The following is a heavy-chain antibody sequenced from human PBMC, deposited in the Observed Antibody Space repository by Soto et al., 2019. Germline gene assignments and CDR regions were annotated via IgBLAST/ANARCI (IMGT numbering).Heavy chain of an antibody. V-gene: IGHV1-69*02. J-gene: IGHJ4*02. CDR3: ASRYDSSDY. D-gene: IGHD3-22*01. CDR1: GGTFSSYT. CDR2: IIPILGIA. Sequence: QVQLVQSGAEVKKPGSSVKVSCKASGGTFSSYTISWVRQSPGQGLEWMGMIIPILGIANYAQKFQGRVTITAHNSTSTAYMELSSLRSEDTAVYYCASRYDSSDYWGQGTLVTVSS.